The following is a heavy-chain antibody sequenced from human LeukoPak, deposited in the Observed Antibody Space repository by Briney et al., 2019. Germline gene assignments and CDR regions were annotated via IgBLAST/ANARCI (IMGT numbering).Heavy chain of an antibody. Sequence: PSETLSLTCTVSGGSISSSSYYWGWIRQPPGKGLEWIGSIYYSGSTYYNPSLKSRVTISVDTSKNQFSLKLSSVTAADTAVYYCARRLGGSGSYYYWGQGTLVTVSS. V-gene: IGHV4-39*01. CDR1: GGSISSSSYY. CDR2: IYYSGST. J-gene: IGHJ4*02. D-gene: IGHD3-10*01. CDR3: ARRLGGSGSYYY.